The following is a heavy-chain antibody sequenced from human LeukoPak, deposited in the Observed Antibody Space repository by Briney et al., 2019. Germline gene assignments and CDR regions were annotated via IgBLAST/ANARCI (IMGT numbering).Heavy chain of an antibody. Sequence: ASVKVSCKASGGTFSSYAISWVQQAPGQGLEWMGGVIPIFGTANYAQKFQGRVTVTADESTSTAYMELSSLRSEDTAVYYCASDSNQYYYVSSGPGDWFDPWGRGTLVTVSS. CDR2: VIPIFGTA. CDR1: GGTFSSYA. J-gene: IGHJ5*02. CDR3: ASDSNQYYYVSSGPGDWFDP. D-gene: IGHD3-22*01. V-gene: IGHV1-69*13.